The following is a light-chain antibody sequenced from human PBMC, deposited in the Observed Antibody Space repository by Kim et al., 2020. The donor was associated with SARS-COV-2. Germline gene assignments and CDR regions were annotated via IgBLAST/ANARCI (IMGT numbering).Light chain of an antibody. Sequence: GQTARMTCGGDNIGDKTVHWYQHKPGQAPVLVISDDSGRPSGIPERFSGSHSGNTATLTISRVEAGDEADYYCQVSDNTYDHPYYVFGTGTKVTVL. CDR3: QVSDNTYDHPYYV. CDR2: DDS. CDR1: NIGDKT. V-gene: IGLV3-21*02. J-gene: IGLJ1*01.